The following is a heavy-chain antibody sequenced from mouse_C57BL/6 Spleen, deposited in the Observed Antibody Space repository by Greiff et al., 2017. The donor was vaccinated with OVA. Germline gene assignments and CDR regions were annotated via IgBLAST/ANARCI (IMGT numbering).Heavy chain of an antibody. V-gene: IGHV1-64*01. Sequence: QVHLQQPGAELVKPGASVKLSCKASGYTFTSYWMHWVKQRTGQGLEWIGMIHPNSGSTNYNEKFKSKATLTVDKSSSTAYMQLSSLTSRDSAVYYCARERRIVTPYAMVYWGKGTSDTVPS. CDR1: GYTFTSYW. CDR3: ARERRIVTPYAMVY. CDR2: IHPNSGST. J-gene: IGHJ4*01. D-gene: IGHD2-12*01.